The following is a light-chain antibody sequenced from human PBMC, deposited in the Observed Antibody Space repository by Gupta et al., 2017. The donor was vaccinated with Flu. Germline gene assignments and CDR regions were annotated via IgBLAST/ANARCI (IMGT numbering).Light chain of an antibody. CDR2: EVS. J-gene: IGLJ2*01. Sequence: YALTQPASVSGSPGQSITIPCTGNSSDVGGYNYVSWYQQQPGKATKLMIYEVSNRTSGVSNRFSVSKSGNTASLTISALQAEDEADYYCSSYTSSITLVVFGGGTKLTVL. CDR3: SSYTSSITLVV. V-gene: IGLV2-14*01. CDR1: SSDVGGYNY.